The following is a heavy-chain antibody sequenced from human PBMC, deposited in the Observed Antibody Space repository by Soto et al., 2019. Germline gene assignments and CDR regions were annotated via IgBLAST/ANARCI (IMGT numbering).Heavy chain of an antibody. V-gene: IGHV3-9*01. D-gene: IGHD3-16*01. CDR1: GFTFDDYA. CDR3: AKGGRAGMIPDY. CDR2: ISWNSGSI. J-gene: IGHJ4*02. Sequence: EVQLVESGGGLVQPGRSLRLSCAASGFTFDDYAMHWVRQAPGKGLEWVSGISWNSGSIGYADSVKGRFTISRDNAKNSLYLQMNSLRDEDTALYYCAKGGRAGMIPDYWGQGTLVTVSS.